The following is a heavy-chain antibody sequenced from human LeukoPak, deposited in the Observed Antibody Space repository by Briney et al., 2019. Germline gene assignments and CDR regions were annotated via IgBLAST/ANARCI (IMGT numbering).Heavy chain of an antibody. J-gene: IGHJ6*02. CDR2: XXPXSGNT. Sequence: XXGQGLXXXXXXXPXSGNTGYAQKFQGRGTMTSNTSISTAYMELRSLRSDDTAVYYCARVTSSGSYLLYYYGMDVWGQGTTVTVSS. CDR3: ARVTSSGSYLLYYYGMDV. D-gene: IGHD3-22*01. V-gene: IGHV1-8*01.